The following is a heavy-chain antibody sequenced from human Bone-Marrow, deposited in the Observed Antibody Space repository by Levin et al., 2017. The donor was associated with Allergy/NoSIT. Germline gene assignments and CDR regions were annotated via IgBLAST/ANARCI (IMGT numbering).Heavy chain of an antibody. CDR2: IRSKAYGGTT. J-gene: IGHJ6*02. CDR3: TRDNSSSSVHYYYGMDV. D-gene: IGHD6-6*01. V-gene: IGHV3-49*03. Sequence: GGSLRLSCTASGFTFGDYAMSWFRQAPGKGLEWVGFIRSKAYGGTTEYAASVKGRFTISRDDSKSIAYLQMNSLKTEDTAVYYCTRDNSSSSVHYYYGMDVWGQGTTVTVSS. CDR1: GFTFGDYA.